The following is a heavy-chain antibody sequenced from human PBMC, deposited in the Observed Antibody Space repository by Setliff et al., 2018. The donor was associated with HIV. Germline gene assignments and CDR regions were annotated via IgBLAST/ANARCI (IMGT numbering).Heavy chain of an antibody. CDR1: GGSISSYY. V-gene: IGHV4-4*09. Sequence: PSETLSLTCTVSGGSISSYYWSWIRQPPGKGLEWIGYIYTSGSTNYNPSLKSRVTISVDTSKNKFSLKLSSVTAADTAVYYCAGCSGGSCPFDAFDLWGQGTMVTVSS. J-gene: IGHJ3*01. CDR2: IYTSGST. CDR3: AGCSGGSCPFDAFDL. D-gene: IGHD2-15*01.